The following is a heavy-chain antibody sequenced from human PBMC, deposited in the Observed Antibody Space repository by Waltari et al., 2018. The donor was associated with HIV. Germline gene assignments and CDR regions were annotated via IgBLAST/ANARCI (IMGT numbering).Heavy chain of an antibody. Sequence: QVQLVESGGGVVQPGRSMRLSCAASGVNFSTFGMHWVRQAPGKGLEWVGVIWFDSSNKYYGDSVKGRFTISRDNSKKTVYLQMNSLRGEDTAVYYCARLTREGYNGGFDYWGQGTLVTVSS. D-gene: IGHD1-1*01. J-gene: IGHJ4*02. V-gene: IGHV3-33*08. CDR2: IWFDSSNK. CDR1: GVNFSTFG. CDR3: ARLTREGYNGGFDY.